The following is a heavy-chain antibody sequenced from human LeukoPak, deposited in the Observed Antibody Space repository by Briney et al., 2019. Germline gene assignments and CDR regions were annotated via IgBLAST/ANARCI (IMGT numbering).Heavy chain of an antibody. CDR2: IYHTGST. J-gene: IGHJ4*02. Sequence: SQTLSLTCAVSGGSINNDDYSWSWIRQPPRKGLEWIGYIYHTGSTYYNPSLKSRVPMSVDRSKNHFSLNLRSVTAADTAVYYCARALSCGYDFSYFDFWGQGTLVTVSS. CDR1: GGSINNDDYS. D-gene: IGHD5-12*01. CDR3: ARALSCGYDFSYFDF. V-gene: IGHV4-30-2*01.